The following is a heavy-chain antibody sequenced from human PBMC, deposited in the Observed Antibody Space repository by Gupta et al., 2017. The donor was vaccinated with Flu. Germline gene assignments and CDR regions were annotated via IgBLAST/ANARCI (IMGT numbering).Heavy chain of an antibody. CDR3: ARLFSGRYSSLRH. V-gene: IGHV3-33*01. CDR1: GFTFNLYG. J-gene: IGHJ4*02. D-gene: IGHD1-26*01. Sequence: QVRLVESGGGVVQPGRSLRLSCAASGFTFNLYGFHWVRQAPGKGLEWVAVIWGDGSDTHYADSVKGRFTISRDNSENSVYLQMNSLRVDDTAVYYCARLFSGRYSSLRHWGQGTLVTVSS. CDR2: IWGDGSDT.